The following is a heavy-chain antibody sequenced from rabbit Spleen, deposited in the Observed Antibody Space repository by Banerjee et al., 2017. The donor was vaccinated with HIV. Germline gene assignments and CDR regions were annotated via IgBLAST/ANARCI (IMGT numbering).Heavy chain of an antibody. CDR3: ARDTASSFSSYGMDL. CDR1: GFSFSSSYW. J-gene: IGHJ6*01. V-gene: IGHV1S45*01. Sequence: QEQLVESGGGPVQPEGSLTLTCTASGFSFSSSYWICWVRQAPGKGLEWIACIYVGSSGSTYYASWAKGRFTISKTSSTTVTLQMTSLTAADTATYFCARDTASSFSSYGMDLWGPGTLVTVS. CDR2: IYVGSSGST. D-gene: IGHD8-1*01.